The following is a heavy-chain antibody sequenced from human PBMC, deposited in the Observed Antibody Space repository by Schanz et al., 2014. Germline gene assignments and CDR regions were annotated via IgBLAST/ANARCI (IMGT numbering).Heavy chain of an antibody. CDR2: ISHSGRT. D-gene: IGHD2-2*01. V-gene: IGHV4-34*01. CDR1: GGSFSGYF. Sequence: QVPLQQWGAGLLKPSETLSLTCAVYGGSFSGYFWSWTRQSPEKGLEWIGEISHSGRTTYNPSLKSRATISVDTSKNQFFRKLSSVAAADTAVYYCARHLAESAAAAFDSWGQGTLVAVSS. CDR3: ARHLAESAAAAFDS. J-gene: IGHJ4*02.